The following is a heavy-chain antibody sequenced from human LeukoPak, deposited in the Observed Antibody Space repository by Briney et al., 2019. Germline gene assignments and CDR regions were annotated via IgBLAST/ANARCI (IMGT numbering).Heavy chain of an antibody. Sequence: PSETLSLTCTVSGGSISSYYWSWVRQPAGKGLEWIGRIYSSGSTNYNPSLKSRVALSVDTSKNQFSLKLSSVTAADTAVYYCARGPTRAIGFDIWGQGTTVTVS. CDR3: ARGPTRAIGFDI. CDR2: IYSSGST. J-gene: IGHJ3*02. V-gene: IGHV4-4*07. CDR1: GGSISSYY.